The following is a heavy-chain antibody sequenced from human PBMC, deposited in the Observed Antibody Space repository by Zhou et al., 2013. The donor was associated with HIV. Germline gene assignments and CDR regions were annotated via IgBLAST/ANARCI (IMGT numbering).Heavy chain of an antibody. CDR1: GYSFTSYY. Sequence: QVQLVQSGAEVKKPGASVRVSCKASGYSFTSYYMHWVRQAPGQGLEWMGIINPSGGSTSYARKFQGRVTMTRDTSTSTVYMELSSLRSEDTAVYYCARDAWFGESSGDYFDYWGQGTLVTVSS. D-gene: IGHD3-10*01. V-gene: IGHV1-46*01. CDR3: ARDAWFGESSGDYFDY. CDR2: INPSGGST. J-gene: IGHJ4*02.